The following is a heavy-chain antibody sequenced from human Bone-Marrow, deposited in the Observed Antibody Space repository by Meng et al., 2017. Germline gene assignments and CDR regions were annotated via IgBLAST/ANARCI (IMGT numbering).Heavy chain of an antibody. D-gene: IGHD6-19*01. CDR2: IGTKPKSYAA. CDR1: GVSFSDSD. Sequence: GGSLRLSCAVSGVSFSDSDIHWVRQASGKGLEWVGRIGTKPKSYAAAYAASVRGRFTISRDDSKNTAYLQMNSLRAEDTAVYSCARAYSSGWYFDYWGQGTLVTVSS. V-gene: IGHV3-73*01. J-gene: IGHJ4*02. CDR3: ARAYSSGWYFDY.